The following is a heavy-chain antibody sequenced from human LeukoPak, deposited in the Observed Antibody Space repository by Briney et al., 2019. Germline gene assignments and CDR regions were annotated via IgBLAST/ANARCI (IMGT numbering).Heavy chain of an antibody. Sequence: GGSLRLSCAASGVTFSNSGITWVRQAPGQGLEWMGRIIPVLEEAQYAQNFQGKVTITADKSTSTAYMELHSLTSEDTAVYYCARDQLELGTHWFDPWGQGTLVTVSS. D-gene: IGHD1-1*01. V-gene: IGHV1-69*04. CDR2: IIPVLEEA. CDR3: ARDQLELGTHWFDP. J-gene: IGHJ5*02. CDR1: GVTFSNSG.